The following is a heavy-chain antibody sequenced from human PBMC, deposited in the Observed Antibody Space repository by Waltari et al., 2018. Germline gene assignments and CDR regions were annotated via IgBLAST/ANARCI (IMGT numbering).Heavy chain of an antibody. CDR3: ARVGVVVRVRWFDP. V-gene: IGHV4-39*07. CDR1: GCPISSSSYS. J-gene: IGHJ5*02. CDR2: IYYSWST. Sequence: QLQLQESGPGLVKPSETMSLTCTVHGCPISSSSYSWGWIRQPPGKGLEWIGSIYYSWSTYYNPSLKRRVTISVDTSKNQFSLKLSSVTAADTAVYYCARVGVVVRVRWFDPWGQGTLVTVSS. D-gene: IGHD2-15*01.